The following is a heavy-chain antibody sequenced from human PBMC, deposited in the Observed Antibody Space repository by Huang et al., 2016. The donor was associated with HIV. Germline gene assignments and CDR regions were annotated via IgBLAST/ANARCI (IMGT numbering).Heavy chain of an antibody. CDR1: GGSFNGHF. J-gene: IGHJ4*02. Sequence: QVRLHQWGTGVLKPSETLSLKCAVYGGSFNGHFWTWIRQSPGKGLEWMGEMRHRGTTSPTPALNSRVTMSLDTSKSQFYLNLTSVTATDTATYYCARPRMTEGNSDSTWSYFDSWGQGTPVIVSS. CDR3: ARPRMTEGNSDSTWSYFDS. D-gene: IGHD2-21*02. CDR2: MRHRGTT. V-gene: IGHV4-34*01.